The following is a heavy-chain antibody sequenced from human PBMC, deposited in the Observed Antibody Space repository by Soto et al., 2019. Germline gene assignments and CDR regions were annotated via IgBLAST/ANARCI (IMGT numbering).Heavy chain of an antibody. CDR3: ARTMVRGLSNWFDP. CDR1: GGSISSGGYS. Sequence: SETLSLTCAVSGGSISSGGYSWSWIRQPPGKGLEWIGYIYHSGSTYYNPSLKSRVTISVDRSKNQFSLKLSSVTAADTAVYYCARTMVRGLSNWFDPWGQGTLVTVSS. J-gene: IGHJ5*02. CDR2: IYHSGST. D-gene: IGHD3-10*01. V-gene: IGHV4-30-2*01.